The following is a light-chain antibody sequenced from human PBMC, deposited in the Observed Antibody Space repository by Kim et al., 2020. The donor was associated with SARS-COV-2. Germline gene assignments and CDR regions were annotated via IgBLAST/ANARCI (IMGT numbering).Light chain of an antibody. J-gene: IGLJ2*01. CDR2: EDS. CDR3: QAWDSSTVV. Sequence: SYELTQPPSVSVSPGQTASITCSGDKLGDKYACWYQQKPGQSPVLVIYEDSKRPAGIPERISGSNSGNTATLTISGTQAMEEADYYCQAWDSSTVVFGAG. V-gene: IGLV3-1*01. CDR1: KLGDKY.